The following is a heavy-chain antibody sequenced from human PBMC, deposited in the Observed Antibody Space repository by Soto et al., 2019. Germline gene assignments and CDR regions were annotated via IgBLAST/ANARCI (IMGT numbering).Heavy chain of an antibody. Sequence: GGSLRLSCAASGFPFRNFVMSWVRQAPGKGLEWVSAIRATGGRTFYADSVKGRFTISRDNSKNMLYLQIDSLRDEDTALYFCAQDRGWGVVSPSHDSWGQGTLVTVS. CDR2: IRATGGRT. CDR3: AQDRGWGVVSPSHDS. J-gene: IGHJ4*02. V-gene: IGHV3-23*01. CDR1: GFPFRNFV. D-gene: IGHD2-21*01.